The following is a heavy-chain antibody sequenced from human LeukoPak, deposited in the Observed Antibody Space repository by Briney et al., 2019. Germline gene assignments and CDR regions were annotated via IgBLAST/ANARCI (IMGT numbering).Heavy chain of an antibody. Sequence: GGSLRVSCEVSGFTFSSNGMSWVRQAPGKGLEWVATISSSSSFIFYADSMKGRFTISRDNAKNSLFLQMNNLRAEDTAVYFCARSPWRFSSSGYFERWGQGTMVIVSS. CDR3: ARSPWRFSSSGYFER. J-gene: IGHJ1*01. D-gene: IGHD6-13*01. CDR1: GFTFSSNG. CDR2: ISSSSSFI. V-gene: IGHV3-21*06.